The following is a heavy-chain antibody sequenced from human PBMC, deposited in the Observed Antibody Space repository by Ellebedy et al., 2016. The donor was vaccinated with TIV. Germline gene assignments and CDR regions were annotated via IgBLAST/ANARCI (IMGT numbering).Heavy chain of an antibody. D-gene: IGHD2/OR15-2a*01. CDR2: VFYSGST. CDR1: GGSISSYY. CDR3: ARHPGSNNPPDP. V-gene: IGHV4-59*08. Sequence: MPSETLSLTCTVSGGSISSYYWSWIRQPPGKRLEWIGYVFYSGSTNYNPSLKSRVTISVDTSKNQVSLKLSSVTAADTAVYYCARHPGSNNPPDPWGQGTLVIVSP. J-gene: IGHJ5*02.